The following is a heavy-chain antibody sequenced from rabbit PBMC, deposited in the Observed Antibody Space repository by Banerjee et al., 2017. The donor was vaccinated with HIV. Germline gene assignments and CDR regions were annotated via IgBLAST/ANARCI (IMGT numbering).Heavy chain of an antibody. CDR1: GFSFSSSYW. Sequence: QEQLEESGGDLVKPGASLTLTCTASGFSFSSSYWIWWVRQAPGKGLEWIGWTYTGSSGITYYASWAKGRFTISKTSSTTVTLQMTSLTAADTATYFCAREDGGDGGHSLWGPGTLVTVS. J-gene: IGHJ4*01. CDR3: AREDGGDGGHSL. D-gene: IGHD2-1*01. V-gene: IGHV1S45*01. CDR2: TYTGSSGIT.